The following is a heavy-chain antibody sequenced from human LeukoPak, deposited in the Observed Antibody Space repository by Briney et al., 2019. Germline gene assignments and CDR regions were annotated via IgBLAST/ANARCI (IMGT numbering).Heavy chain of an antibody. Sequence: GGSLRLSCAASGFTFRDLGMRWVRQAPGKGLEWVAFIRYDGSTRSYADSVKGRFTISRDNSKNTLYLQMSGLRVDDTALYYCTAVVMRVGFDCWGQGTLVTVSS. CDR1: GFTFRDLG. CDR2: IRYDGSTR. J-gene: IGHJ4*02. V-gene: IGHV3-30*02. D-gene: IGHD3-22*01. CDR3: TAVVMRVGFDC.